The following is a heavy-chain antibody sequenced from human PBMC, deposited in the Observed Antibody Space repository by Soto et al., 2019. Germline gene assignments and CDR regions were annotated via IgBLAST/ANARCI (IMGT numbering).Heavy chain of an antibody. D-gene: IGHD6-13*01. Sequence: ESLTISCKGCGYSFTSYWVGWVRHMPGKGLEWMGIIYPGDSDTRYSASFQGQVTISDDKSISTAYLQWSSLKASDTAMYYCASNIAAGDYYYYSGMEVWGQGTTVTVSS. CDR1: GYSFTSYW. V-gene: IGHV5-51*01. J-gene: IGHJ6*02. CDR3: ASNIAAGDYYYYSGMEV. CDR2: IYPGDSDT.